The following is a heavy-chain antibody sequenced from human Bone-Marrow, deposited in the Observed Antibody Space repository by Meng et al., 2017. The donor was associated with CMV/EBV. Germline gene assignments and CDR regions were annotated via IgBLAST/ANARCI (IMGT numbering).Heavy chain of an antibody. CDR1: GYTFTSYG. CDR3: ARERFQLLLSIYYYHGMDV. CDR2: ISAYNGNT. D-gene: IGHD2-2*01. V-gene: IGHV1-18*01. Sequence: ASVKVSCKASGYTFTSYGISWVRQAPGQGLEWMGWISAYNGNTNYAQKLQGRVTMTTDTSTSTAYMELRSLRSYDTAVYYCARERFQLLLSIYYYHGMDVWGQGTTVTVSS. J-gene: IGHJ6*02.